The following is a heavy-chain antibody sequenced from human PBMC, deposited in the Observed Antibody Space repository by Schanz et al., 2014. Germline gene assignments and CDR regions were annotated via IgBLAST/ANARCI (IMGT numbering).Heavy chain of an antibody. CDR3: AKDPSHGDYDYYFDY. D-gene: IGHD3-22*01. V-gene: IGHV3-23*04. CDR1: GFTFTTHS. Sequence: VQLVESGGGVVQPGGSLRLSCAASGFTFTTHSMTWVRQAPGKGLEWVSAISGSGGSTYYADSVKGRFTISRDNSKNTLYLQMNSLRAEDTAVYYCAKDPSHGDYDYYFDYWGQGTLVTVSS. CDR2: ISGSGGST. J-gene: IGHJ4*02.